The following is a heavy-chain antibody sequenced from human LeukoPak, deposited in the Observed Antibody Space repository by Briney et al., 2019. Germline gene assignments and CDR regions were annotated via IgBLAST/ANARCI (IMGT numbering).Heavy chain of an antibody. J-gene: IGHJ4*02. V-gene: IGHV3-23*01. D-gene: IGHD3-10*01. CDR1: GFTFSSYW. CDR3: AKQGRAMTWAFDY. Sequence: PEGSLRLSCAASGFTFSSYWMSWVRQAPGKGLEWVSAISGSGGSTYYADSVKGRFTISRDNSKNTLYLQMNGLRAEDTAVYYCAKQGRAMTWAFDYWGQGTLVTVSS. CDR2: ISGSGGST.